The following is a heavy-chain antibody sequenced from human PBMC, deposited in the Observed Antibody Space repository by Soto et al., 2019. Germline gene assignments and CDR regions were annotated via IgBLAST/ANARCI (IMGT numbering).Heavy chain of an antibody. D-gene: IGHD3-10*01. J-gene: IGHJ4*02. Sequence: PGRSLRLSCAASGFTFNNYAMTWVRQAPGKGLEWVSSISGRSIDTYYADSVKGRFTISRDNAKTSLYLQMNILRAEDTAVYYCARPGSPSLKRPYSFDYWGQGTLVTVSS. V-gene: IGHV3-21*01. CDR1: GFTFNNYA. CDR3: ARPGSPSLKRPYSFDY. CDR2: ISGRSIDT.